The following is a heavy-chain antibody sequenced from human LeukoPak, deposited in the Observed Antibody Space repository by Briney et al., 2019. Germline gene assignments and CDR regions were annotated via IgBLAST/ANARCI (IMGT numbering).Heavy chain of an antibody. J-gene: IGHJ4*02. CDR1: GFTFSTYA. D-gene: IGHD3-22*01. V-gene: IGHV3-30*04. Sequence: QPGGSLRLSCAASGFTFSTYAMNWVRQAPGKGLEWVALIWYDGSNKYYADSVKGRFTISRDNSKNTLYLQMNSLRAEDTALYYCARDSSGHYTFDYWGQGTLVTVSS. CDR2: IWYDGSNK. CDR3: ARDSSGHYTFDY.